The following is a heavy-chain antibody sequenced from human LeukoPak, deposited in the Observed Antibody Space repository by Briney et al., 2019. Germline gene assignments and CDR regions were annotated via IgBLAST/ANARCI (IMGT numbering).Heavy chain of an antibody. CDR3: ARLYSYGFSAVDY. V-gene: IGHV4-59*08. Sequence: SETLSLTCTVSGGSISSYYWSWIRQPPGKGLEWIGYIYYSGSTNYNPSLKSRVTISVDTSKNQFSLKLSSATAADTAVYYCARLYSYGFSAVDYWGQGTLVTVSS. CDR2: IYYSGST. CDR1: GGSISSYY. J-gene: IGHJ4*02. D-gene: IGHD5-18*01.